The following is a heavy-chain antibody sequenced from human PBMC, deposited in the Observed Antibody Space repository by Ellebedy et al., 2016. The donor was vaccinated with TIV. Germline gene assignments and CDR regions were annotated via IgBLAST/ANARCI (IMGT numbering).Heavy chain of an antibody. CDR1: GYSFTTYW. CDR2: IYPGDSDT. J-gene: IGHJ4*02. D-gene: IGHD3-22*01. Sequence: PGGSLRLSCKGSGYSFTTYWIGWVRQMPGKGLEWMGIIYPGDSDTTYSPSFQGQVTIPVDKSISTAYLQWSSLKASDTAMYYCARPGYYDSSGYYGFDYWGQGTLVTVSS. V-gene: IGHV5-51*01. CDR3: ARPGYYDSSGYYGFDY.